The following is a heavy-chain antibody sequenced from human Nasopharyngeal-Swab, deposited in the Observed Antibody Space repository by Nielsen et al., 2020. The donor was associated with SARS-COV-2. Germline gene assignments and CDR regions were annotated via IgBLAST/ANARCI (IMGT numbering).Heavy chain of an antibody. Sequence: GESLKISCAASGFTFSSYAMSWVRQAPGKGLEWVSAISGSGGSTYYADSVKGRFTISRDNSKNTLYLQMNSLRVEGTAVYYCATHGSGRIGGMDVWGQGTTVTVSS. D-gene: IGHD3-10*01. CDR3: ATHGSGRIGGMDV. CDR1: GFTFSSYA. J-gene: IGHJ6*02. V-gene: IGHV3-23*01. CDR2: ISGSGGST.